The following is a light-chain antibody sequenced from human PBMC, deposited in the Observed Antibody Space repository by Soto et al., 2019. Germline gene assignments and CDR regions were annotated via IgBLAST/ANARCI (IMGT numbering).Light chain of an antibody. V-gene: IGKV3-11*01. Sequence: VLTRSPVTLSLSPGETATLFCKASQSVGIYLGWFQQKPGQAPRVLIYDATNRAGGVPDRFSSSGSGTDFTLTISSLEAEDSAVYYCQQRDIWPPLTFGGGTKLEIK. CDR1: QSVGIY. J-gene: IGKJ4*01. CDR3: QQRDIWPPLT. CDR2: DAT.